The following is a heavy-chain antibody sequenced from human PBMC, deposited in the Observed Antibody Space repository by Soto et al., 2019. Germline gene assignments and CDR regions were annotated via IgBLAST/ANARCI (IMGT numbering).Heavy chain of an antibody. J-gene: IGHJ3*02. D-gene: IGHD3-22*01. CDR1: GGSISSSSYY. CDR3: ARTVGYYDSSGYPQDDAFDI. CDR2: IYYSGST. V-gene: IGHV4-39*07. Sequence: SETLSLTCTVSGGSISSSSYYWGWIRQPPGKGLEWIGSIYYSGSTYYNPSLKSRVTISVDTSKNQFSLKLSSVTAADTAVYYCARTVGYYDSSGYPQDDAFDIWGQGTMVTVSS.